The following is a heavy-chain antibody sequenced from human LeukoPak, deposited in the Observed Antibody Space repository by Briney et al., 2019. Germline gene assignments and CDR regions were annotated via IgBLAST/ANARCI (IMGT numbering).Heavy chain of an antibody. CDR2: IYYSGST. Sequence: SETLSLTCTVFGGSISSGGYYWSWIRQHPGKGLEWIGYIYYSGSTYYNPSLKSRVTISVDTSKNQFSLKLSSVTAADTAVYYCARSRAARDYDFWSADGANWFDPWGQGTLVTVSS. D-gene: IGHD3-3*01. CDR1: GGSISSGGYY. CDR3: ARSRAARDYDFWSADGANWFDP. V-gene: IGHV4-31*03. J-gene: IGHJ5*02.